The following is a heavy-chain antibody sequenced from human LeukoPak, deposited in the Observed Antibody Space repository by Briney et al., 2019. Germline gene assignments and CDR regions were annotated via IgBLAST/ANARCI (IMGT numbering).Heavy chain of an antibody. CDR3: VRDRGALQYFDY. CDR1: GFTFRNHG. D-gene: IGHD2/OR15-2a*01. CDR2: IWYDGSNK. V-gene: IGHV3-33*01. Sequence: GRSLRLSCAASGFTFRNHGMHWIRQAPGKGLEWVVIIWYDGSNKYYAASVNGRFTISRDNSKNTLYLQMNSLRDDDTAVYYCVRDRGALQYFDYWGQGTLVTVSS. J-gene: IGHJ4*02.